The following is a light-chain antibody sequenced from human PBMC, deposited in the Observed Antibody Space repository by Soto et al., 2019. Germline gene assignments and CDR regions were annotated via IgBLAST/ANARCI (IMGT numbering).Light chain of an antibody. V-gene: IGKV3-15*01. CDR1: QSVGST. CDR2: DAS. Sequence: EIVMTQSPATLSVSPGERATLSCRASQSVGSTLAWYQQKVGQAPRLLIYDASARATGIPARFSGSGSGTEFTLTISSLQSEDFATYYCQQYYSYPRTFGQGTKV. J-gene: IGKJ1*01. CDR3: QQYYSYPRT.